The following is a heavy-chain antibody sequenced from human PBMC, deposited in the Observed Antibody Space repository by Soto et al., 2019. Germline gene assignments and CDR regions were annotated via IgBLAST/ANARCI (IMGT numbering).Heavy chain of an antibody. Sequence: EVQLVESGGGLVKPGGSLRLSCAASGFTFSSYSMNWVRQAPGKGLEWVSSISSSSSYIYYADSVKGRFTISRDNAKNSLYLQMNSLRAEDTAVYYCATLFPRVTTVTKADYWGQGTLVTVSS. CDR1: GFTFSSYS. V-gene: IGHV3-21*01. J-gene: IGHJ4*02. D-gene: IGHD4-17*01. CDR2: ISSSSSYI. CDR3: ATLFPRVTTVTKADY.